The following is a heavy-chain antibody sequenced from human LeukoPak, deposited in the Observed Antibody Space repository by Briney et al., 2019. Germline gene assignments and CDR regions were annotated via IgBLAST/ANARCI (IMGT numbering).Heavy chain of an antibody. D-gene: IGHD3-22*01. CDR3: ARRKTGYYYDSSGLLY. CDR1: GGSLNDYH. V-gene: IGHV4-34*01. Sequence: SETLSLTCAVHGGSLNDYHWTWIRQTPGKGLEWIGEIHRSGSTNSNPSLKSRVTISVDTSKNQFSLKLSSVTAADTAVYYCARRKTGYYYDSSGLLYWGQGTLVTVSS. CDR2: IHRSGST. J-gene: IGHJ4*02.